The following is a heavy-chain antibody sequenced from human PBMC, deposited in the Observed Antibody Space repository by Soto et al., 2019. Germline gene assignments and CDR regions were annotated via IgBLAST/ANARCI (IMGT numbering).Heavy chain of an antibody. Sequence: QVQLVQSGAEVKKPGSSVKVSCKASGGTFSSYAISWVRQAPGHGLEWMGGIIPIFGTANYAPKFQGRVTITADESTSTAYMQLSRLRSEDTALYYCARGFGDCGGVCYPPYHDAFDIWGQGTMVALSS. D-gene: IGHD2-21*02. CDR2: IIPIFGTA. CDR1: GGTFSSYA. CDR3: ARGFGDCGGVCYPPYHDAFDI. V-gene: IGHV1-69*01. J-gene: IGHJ3*02.